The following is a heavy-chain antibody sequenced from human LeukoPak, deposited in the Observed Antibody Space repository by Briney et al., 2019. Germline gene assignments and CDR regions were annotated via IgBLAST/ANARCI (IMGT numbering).Heavy chain of an antibody. CDR2: IFYSGST. J-gene: IGHJ4*02. CDR3: AREPLPLYYFDC. V-gene: IGHV4-59*01. Sequence: SETLSLTCAVYGGSFSGYYWSWIRQPPGKGLEWIGYIFYSGSTNYNPSLKSRVTISVDTSKNQFSLKLSSVTAADTAIYFCAREPLPLYYFDCWGQGTLVTVSP. CDR1: GGSFSGYY.